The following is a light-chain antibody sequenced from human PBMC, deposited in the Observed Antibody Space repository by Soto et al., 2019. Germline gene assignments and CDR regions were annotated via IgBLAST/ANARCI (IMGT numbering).Light chain of an antibody. Sequence: EIVLTQSPGTLSLSPGERATLSCRASQSVSSGYLAWYQQKPGQAPRLLIYGASSRATGIPDRFSGSGSGTNFTLTISRVEPEDFAVYFCQQYGSSLYTFGQGTKLEIK. V-gene: IGKV3-20*01. CDR1: QSVSSGY. J-gene: IGKJ2*01. CDR2: GAS. CDR3: QQYGSSLYT.